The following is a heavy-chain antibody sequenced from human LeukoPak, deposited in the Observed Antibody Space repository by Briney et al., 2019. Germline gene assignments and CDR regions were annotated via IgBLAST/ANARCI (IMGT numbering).Heavy chain of an antibody. Sequence: PGGSLRLSCAAAGFTFDDYGMSWVRQAQGKGLEWVSGTNWNGGSTGYADSVKGRFTISRDNAKNSLYLQMNSLRAEDTALYYCARGRVVPAAKYFDYWGQGTLVTVSS. CDR1: GFTFDDYG. D-gene: IGHD2-2*01. J-gene: IGHJ4*02. CDR2: TNWNGGST. CDR3: ARGRVVPAAKYFDY. V-gene: IGHV3-20*04.